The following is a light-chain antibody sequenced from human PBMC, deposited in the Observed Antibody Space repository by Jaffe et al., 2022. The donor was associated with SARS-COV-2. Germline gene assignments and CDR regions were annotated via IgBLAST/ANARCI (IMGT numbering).Light chain of an antibody. V-gene: IGKV4-1*01. CDR3: QQYYSTPYT. CDR1: QSVLSSSNSKNY. CDR2: WAS. Sequence: DIVMTQSPDSLAVSLGEGATISCRSSQSVLSSSNSKNYLAWYQQKLGQPPKLLIYWASSRESGVPDRFSGSGSGTDFTLTISSLQAEDVAVYYCQQYYSTPYTFGQGTRLEIK. J-gene: IGKJ2*01.